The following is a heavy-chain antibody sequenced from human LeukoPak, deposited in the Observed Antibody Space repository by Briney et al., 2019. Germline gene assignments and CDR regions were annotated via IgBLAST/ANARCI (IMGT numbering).Heavy chain of an antibody. CDR2: ISSSGSTI. CDR1: GFTFSSYE. V-gene: IGHV3-48*03. J-gene: IGHJ6*03. Sequence: GGSLRLSCAASGFTFSSYEMNWVRQAPGKGLEWVSYISSSGSTIYYADSVKGRFTISRDNAKNSLYLQMNSLRAEDTAVYYCARDSTAFYYYYYYMDVWGKGTMVTVSS. D-gene: IGHD4-11*01. CDR3: ARDSTAFYYYYYYMDV.